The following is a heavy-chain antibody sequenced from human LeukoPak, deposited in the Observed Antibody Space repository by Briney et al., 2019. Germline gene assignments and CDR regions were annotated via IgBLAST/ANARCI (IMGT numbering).Heavy chain of an antibody. CDR3: ANSGLLRNPFDY. D-gene: IGHD2/OR15-2a*01. CDR1: GGSFSGYY. CDR2: INHSGST. J-gene: IGHJ4*02. V-gene: IGHV4-34*01. Sequence: SETLSLTCAVYGGSFSGYYWSWIRQPPGKGLEWIGEINHSGSTNYNPSLKSRVTISGDTSKNQFSLKLSPVTAADTAVYYCANSGLLRNPFDYWGQGTLVTVSS.